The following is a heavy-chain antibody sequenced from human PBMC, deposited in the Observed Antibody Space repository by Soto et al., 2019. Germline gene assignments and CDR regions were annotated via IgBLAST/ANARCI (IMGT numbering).Heavy chain of an antibody. CDR1: GYTFTSYA. J-gene: IGHJ4*02. V-gene: IGHV1-3*01. CDR2: INAGNGNT. CDR3: ARVRSSSHLFDY. D-gene: IGHD6-13*01. Sequence: QVQLVQSGAEVKKPGASVKVSCKASGYTFTSYAMHWVRQAPGQRLEWMGWINAGNGNTKYSQKFQGRVTITRDTSAITAYMELSSLRSEDTAVYYCARVRSSSHLFDYWGQGTLVTVSS.